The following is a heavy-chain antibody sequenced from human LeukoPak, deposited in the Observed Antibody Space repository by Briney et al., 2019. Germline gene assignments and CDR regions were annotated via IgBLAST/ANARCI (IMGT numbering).Heavy chain of an antibody. J-gene: IGHJ4*02. Sequence: GGSLRLSCAASGFTVSSNYMSWVRQAPGKGLEWVSVIYSGGRTYHADSVKGRFTISRDNSKNTLHLQMDSLRVEDTAVYYCARELGSSGDYWGQGTLVTVSS. CDR2: IYSGGRT. CDR3: ARELGSSGDY. V-gene: IGHV3-66*01. CDR1: GFTVSSNY. D-gene: IGHD6-19*01.